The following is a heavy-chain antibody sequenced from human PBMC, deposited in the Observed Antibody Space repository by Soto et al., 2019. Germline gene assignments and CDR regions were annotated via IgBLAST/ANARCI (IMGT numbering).Heavy chain of an antibody. D-gene: IGHD2-2*01. J-gene: IGHJ4*02. CDR2: IYPCASYI. CDR1: GYTFIYFC. CDR3: ARQGTSRGKDYAAFEF. Sequence: VEYLKISFQASGYTFIYFCVAWVRQVPWKGLEWMGVIYPCASYIRYSPSFEGHVTISADKSTNTAYLQWSSLEAADTAIYYCARQGTSRGKDYAAFEFWGTGKLIIASS. V-gene: IGHV5-51*01.